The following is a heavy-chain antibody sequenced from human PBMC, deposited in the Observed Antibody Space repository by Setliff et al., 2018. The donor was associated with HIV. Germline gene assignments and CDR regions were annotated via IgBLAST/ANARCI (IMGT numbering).Heavy chain of an antibody. Sequence: GGSLRLSCVASGFSVNSNYMSWVRQAPGKRLEWVSIIYDGGTTYYGDSVKGRFNISRDYSKNTLYLQMNSLRAEDTAMYYCAKNMPSGDPFEYWGQGTLVTVSS. CDR1: GFSVNSNY. D-gene: IGHD7-27*01. V-gene: IGHV3-53*01. CDR3: AKNMPSGDPFEY. J-gene: IGHJ4*02. CDR2: IYDGGTT.